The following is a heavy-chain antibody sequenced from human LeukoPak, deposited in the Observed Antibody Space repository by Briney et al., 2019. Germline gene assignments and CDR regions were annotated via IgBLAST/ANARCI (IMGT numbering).Heavy chain of an antibody. V-gene: IGHV3-48*01. CDR1: GFTFSSYS. Sequence: GGSLRLSCAASGFTFSSYSMNWVRQAPGKGLEWVSYISSSSGTRYYADSVKGRFTISRDNAKNSLYLQLASLTAEDTAVYYCARGEDYYDSSGYYDAFDSWGQGTMVTVSS. D-gene: IGHD3-22*01. CDR2: ISSSSGTR. J-gene: IGHJ3*02. CDR3: ARGEDYYDSSGYYDAFDS.